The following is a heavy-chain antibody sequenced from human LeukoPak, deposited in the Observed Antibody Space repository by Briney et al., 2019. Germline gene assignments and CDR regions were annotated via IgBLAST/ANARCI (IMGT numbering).Heavy chain of an antibody. CDR3: AKDYASLGSGDFDY. CDR1: GYTXTGYY. CDR2: INPDSGGT. V-gene: IGHV1-2*02. D-gene: IGHD3-10*01. Sequence: GASVKVSCKTSGYTXTGYYMHWARQAPGQGLEWMGWINPDSGGTNYARKFQGRVTMTRDTSISTAYMELSRLRSDDTAIYYCAKDYASLGSGDFDYWGQGILVTVSS. J-gene: IGHJ4*02.